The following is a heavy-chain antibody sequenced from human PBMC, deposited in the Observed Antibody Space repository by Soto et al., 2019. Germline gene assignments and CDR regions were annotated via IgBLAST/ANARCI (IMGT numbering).Heavy chain of an antibody. CDR3: ASRIVVVVAADAFDI. J-gene: IGHJ3*02. V-gene: IGHV4-39*01. Sequence: SETLSLTCTVSGGSISSSSYYWGWIRQPPGKGLEWIGSIYYSGSTYYNPSLKSRVTISLDTSKNQFSLKLSSVTAADTAVYYCASRIVVVVAADAFDIWGQGTMVTVSS. CDR2: IYYSGST. CDR1: GGSISSSSYY. D-gene: IGHD2-15*01.